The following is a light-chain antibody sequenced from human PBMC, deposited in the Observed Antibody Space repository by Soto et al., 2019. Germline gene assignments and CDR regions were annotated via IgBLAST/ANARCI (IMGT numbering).Light chain of an antibody. CDR2: SNN. Sequence: QSVLTLPPSASGTPGQRVTISCSGSSSNIGSKTVNWYQPFPGTAPKLLIYSNNQRPSGVPDRFSGSKSGTSASLAISGIQSEDEADYYCAAWDDSLNDYVFGTGTKVTVL. J-gene: IGLJ1*01. CDR3: AAWDDSLNDYV. V-gene: IGLV1-44*01. CDR1: SSNIGSKT.